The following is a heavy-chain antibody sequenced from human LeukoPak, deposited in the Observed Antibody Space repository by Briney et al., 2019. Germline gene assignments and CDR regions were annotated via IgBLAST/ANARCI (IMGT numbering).Heavy chain of an antibody. Sequence: SETLSLTCTVSGGSISSYYWSWIRQPPGKGVEWIGNIYYSGSTNYNPSLKSRVTISVDTSKNQFSLKLSSVTAADTAVYYCARARGYSRWPSYNWFDPWGRGTLVTVSS. D-gene: IGHD5-18*01. CDR1: GGSISSYY. CDR3: ARARGYSRWPSYNWFDP. CDR2: IYYSGST. J-gene: IGHJ5*02. V-gene: IGHV4-59*12.